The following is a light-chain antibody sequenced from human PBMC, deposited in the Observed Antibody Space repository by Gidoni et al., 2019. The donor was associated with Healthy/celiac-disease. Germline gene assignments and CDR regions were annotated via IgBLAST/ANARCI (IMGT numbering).Light chain of an antibody. J-gene: IGKJ5*01. CDR3: QQYDNLSIT. Sequence: DIQMTQSPSSLSASVGDRVTITCQASQDISNYLNWYQQKPGKAPKLLIYDASNLETGVPSRFSGRGSGTDFTFTIRSMQPEDIATYYCQQYDNLSITFGQGTRLEIK. V-gene: IGKV1-33*01. CDR2: DAS. CDR1: QDISNY.